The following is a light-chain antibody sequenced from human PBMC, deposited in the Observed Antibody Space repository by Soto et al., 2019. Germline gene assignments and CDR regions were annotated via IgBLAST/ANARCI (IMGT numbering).Light chain of an antibody. V-gene: IGKV1-5*03. CDR3: QQYNSYSRT. Sequence: DIQMTQSPSTLSASVGDRVTITCRASQSISSWLAWYRQKPGKAPKLLIYKASSVESGVPSRFSGSGSGTEFTLTISSLQPDDFATSYCQQYNSYSRTIGQGTKVEIK. CDR2: KAS. J-gene: IGKJ1*01. CDR1: QSISSW.